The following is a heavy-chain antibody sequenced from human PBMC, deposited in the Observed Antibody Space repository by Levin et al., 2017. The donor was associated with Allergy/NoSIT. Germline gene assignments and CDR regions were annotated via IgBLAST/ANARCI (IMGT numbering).Heavy chain of an antibody. J-gene: IGHJ6*02. CDR3: ARGRWVPAARPGEDYYGMDV. CDR1: GGSVSSGSYY. Sequence: GSLRLSCTVSGGSVSSGSYYWSWIRQPPGKGLEWIGYIYYSGSTNYNPSLKSRVTISVDTSKNQFSLKLSSVTAADTAVYYCARGRWVPAARPGEDYYGMDVWGQGTTVTVSS. V-gene: IGHV4-61*01. CDR2: IYYSGST. D-gene: IGHD2-2*01.